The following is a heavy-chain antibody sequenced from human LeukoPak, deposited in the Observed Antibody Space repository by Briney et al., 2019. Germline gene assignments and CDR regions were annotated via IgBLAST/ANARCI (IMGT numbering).Heavy chain of an antibody. CDR2: ISSSSSYI. CDR3: ARDTQYYDFWSGYGEGNAFDI. J-gene: IGHJ3*02. D-gene: IGHD3-3*01. CDR1: GFTFSSYS. V-gene: IGHV3-21*01. Sequence: PGGSLRLSCAASGFTFSSYSMNWVRQAPGKGLEWVSSISSSSSYIYYADSVKGRFTISRDNAKNSLYLQMNSLRAEDTAVYYCARDTQYYDFWSGYGEGNAFDIWGQGTMVTASS.